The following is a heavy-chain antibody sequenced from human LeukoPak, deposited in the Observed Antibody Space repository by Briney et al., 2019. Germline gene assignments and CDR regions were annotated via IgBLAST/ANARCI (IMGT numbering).Heavy chain of an antibody. Sequence: PSETLSLTCAVHGGSLNGYFWSWIRQPPGKGLQWIGEISHGGSTKYSPSLKSRGTISIDMSKNQFSLKLTSVTAADTAVYYRARDPYYYGSGSYYIPMDVWGKGTTVTISS. CDR2: ISHGGST. CDR3: ARDPYYYGSGSYYIPMDV. CDR1: GGSLNGYF. V-gene: IGHV4-34*01. D-gene: IGHD3-10*01. J-gene: IGHJ6*04.